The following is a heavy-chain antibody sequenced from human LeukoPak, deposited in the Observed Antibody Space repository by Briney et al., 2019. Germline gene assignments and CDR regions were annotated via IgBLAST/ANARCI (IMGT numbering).Heavy chain of an antibody. CDR3: ARDVSRGDMRFDP. J-gene: IGHJ5*02. V-gene: IGHV4-61*01. D-gene: IGHD3-16*01. Sequence: PSETLSLTCTVSGGSVSSGSYFWSWIRQPPGKGLEWIGYIYYSGSTNYNPSLKSRVTISVDTSKNQFSLKLSSVTAADTAVYYCARDVSRGDMRFDPWGQGTLVTVSS. CDR1: GGSVSSGSYF. CDR2: IYYSGST.